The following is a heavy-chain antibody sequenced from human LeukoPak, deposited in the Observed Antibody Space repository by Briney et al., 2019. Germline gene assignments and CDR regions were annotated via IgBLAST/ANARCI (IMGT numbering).Heavy chain of an antibody. CDR1: GYSLTSYW. CDR3: ARHIITDYYYYYMDV. J-gene: IGHJ6*03. D-gene: IGHD3-16*01. V-gene: IGHV5-51*01. CDR2: IYPGDSDT. Sequence: GESLKISCKGSGYSLTSYWIGWVRQMPGKGLEWMGIIYPGDSDTIYSPSFQGQVTISADKSISTAYLQWSSLKASDTAMYYCARHIITDYYYYYMDVWGKGTTVTVSS.